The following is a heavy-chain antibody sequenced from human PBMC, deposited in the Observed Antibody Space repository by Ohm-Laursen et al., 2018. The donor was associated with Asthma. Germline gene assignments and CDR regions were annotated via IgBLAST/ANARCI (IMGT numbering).Heavy chain of an antibody. D-gene: IGHD5-24*01. CDR1: GFIFTNYA. CDR2: VWPDGEKK. J-gene: IGHJ3*02. V-gene: IGHV3-33*07. CDR3: ARDTYRDGYNSHAFDI. Sequence: SSLRLSCAASGFIFTNYAIYWIRQAPGKGLEWVAVVWPDGEKKFYGDSVQGRFAISRDNSMQHVYLEMNNLRVEDSAMYFCARDTYRDGYNSHAFDIWGQGTEVTVSS.